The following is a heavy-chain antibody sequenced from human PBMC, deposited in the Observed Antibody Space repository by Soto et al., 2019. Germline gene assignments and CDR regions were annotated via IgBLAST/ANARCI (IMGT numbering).Heavy chain of an antibody. J-gene: IGHJ6*02. V-gene: IGHV1-69*06. CDR1: GGTFSSYA. CDR2: IIPIFGTA. D-gene: IGHD3-3*01. Sequence: QVQLVQSGAEVKKPGSSVKVSCKASGGTFSSYAISWGRQAPGQGLEWMGGIIPIFGTANYAQKFQGRVTITADKSTSTAYMELSSLRSEDTAVYYCARRNDFWSGNTYYYYYGMDVWGQGTTVTVSS. CDR3: ARRNDFWSGNTYYYYYGMDV.